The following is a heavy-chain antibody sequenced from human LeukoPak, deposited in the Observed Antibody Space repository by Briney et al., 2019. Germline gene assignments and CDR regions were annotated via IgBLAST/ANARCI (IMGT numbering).Heavy chain of an antibody. CDR3: QSRFLEWLLDY. V-gene: IGHV4-39*01. J-gene: IGHJ4*02. CDR2: IYYGGYT. Sequence: PSETLSLTCTVSGGSISSNNYYWGWIRQPPGKGLEWIGSIYYGGYTYYNPSLKSRVTISVDTSKNQFSLKLSSVTAADTAIYYCQSRFLEWLLDYWGQGTLDTVSS. CDR1: GGSISSNNYY. D-gene: IGHD3-3*01.